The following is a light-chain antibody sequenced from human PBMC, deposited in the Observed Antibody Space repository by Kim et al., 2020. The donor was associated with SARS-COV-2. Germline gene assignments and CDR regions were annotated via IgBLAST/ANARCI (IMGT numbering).Light chain of an antibody. J-gene: IGLJ3*02. CDR2: SNN. V-gene: IGLV1-44*01. CDR1: SSNIGSNT. CDR3: AAWDDSLNGWV. Sequence: QSVLTQPSSASGTPGQRVTISCSGSSSNIGSNTVNWYQQLPGTAPKLLIYSNNQRPSGVPDRFSGSKSGTSASLAISGLQSEDEADYYCAAWDDSLNGWVFGGGTQLTVL.